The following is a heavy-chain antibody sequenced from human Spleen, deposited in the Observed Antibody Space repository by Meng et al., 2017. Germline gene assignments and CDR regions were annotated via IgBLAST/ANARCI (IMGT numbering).Heavy chain of an antibody. CDR3: VRSSGWVRTGFDP. D-gene: IGHD6-19*01. Sequence: QPQLQESVPGPVKHSEALSLTCSVSGGSISTSGSFWGWIRQPPGKGLEWIGSIGHSGTTYYTPSLRRRVTVSIDTSKNQFSLEVTSVTAADTAVYYCVRSSGWVRTGFDPWGQGTLVTVSS. CDR1: GGSISTSGSF. V-gene: IGHV4-39*01. J-gene: IGHJ5*02. CDR2: IGHSGTT.